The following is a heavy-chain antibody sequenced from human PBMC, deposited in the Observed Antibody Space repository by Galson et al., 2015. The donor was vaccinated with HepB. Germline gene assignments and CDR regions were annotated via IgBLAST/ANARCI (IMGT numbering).Heavy chain of an antibody. V-gene: IGHV6-1*01. CDR3: ARRGSGYCRTTSCAFDY. J-gene: IGHJ4*02. Sequence: CAISGDSVSSNSAAWNWIRQSPSRGLEWLGRTYYRSKWSNDYAVSVKSRITINPDTSRNQFSLQLNSVTPEDTAVYYCARRGSGYCRTTSCAFDYWGRGTLVTVSS. CDR2: TYYRSKWSN. D-gene: IGHD2-2*01. CDR1: GDSVSSNSAA.